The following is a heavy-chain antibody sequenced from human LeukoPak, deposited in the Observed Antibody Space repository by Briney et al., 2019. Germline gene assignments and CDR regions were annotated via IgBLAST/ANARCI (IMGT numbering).Heavy chain of an antibody. V-gene: IGHV1-69*06. CDR1: GGTFSSYA. Sequence: AASVKVSCKASGGTFSSYAISWVRQAPGQGLEWMGGIIPIFGTANYAQKFQGRVTITADKSTSTAYMELSSLRSEDTAVYYCARPKTYYYDSSGYALHGWGQGTLVTVSS. J-gene: IGHJ4*02. CDR2: IIPIFGTA. CDR3: ARPKTYYYDSSGYALHG. D-gene: IGHD3-22*01.